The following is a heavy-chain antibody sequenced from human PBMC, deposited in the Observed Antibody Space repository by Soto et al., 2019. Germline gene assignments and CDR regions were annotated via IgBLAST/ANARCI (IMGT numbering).Heavy chain of an antibody. J-gene: IGHJ1*01. CDR2: TYWDDTQ. Sequence: QITLRESGPPLVKPTQTLTLSCTFSGFSFDTSGVGVAWIRQPPGKGLEWLALTYWDDTQRYSHSIKTRLSVSQDTSHNRVVLTMTNMDPLDTGTYYCAHHEGLDVHASFQKWGQGIVVIVSS. V-gene: IGHV2-5*02. CDR1: GFSFDTSGVG. D-gene: IGHD1-1*01. CDR3: AHHEGLDVHASFQK.